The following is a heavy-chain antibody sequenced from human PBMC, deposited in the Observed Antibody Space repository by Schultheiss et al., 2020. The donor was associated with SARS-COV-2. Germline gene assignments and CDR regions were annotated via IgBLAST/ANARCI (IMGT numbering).Heavy chain of an antibody. CDR1: GFTFSSYA. D-gene: IGHD5-12*01. J-gene: IGHJ4*02. CDR3: ARDSRLRFDY. Sequence: GGSLRLSCAASGFTFSSYAMSWVRQAPGKGLEWVSAISGSGGSTYYADSVKGRFTISRDNAKNSLYLQMNSLRAEDTAVYYCARDSRLRFDYWGQGTLVTVSS. CDR2: ISGSGGST. V-gene: IGHV3-23*01.